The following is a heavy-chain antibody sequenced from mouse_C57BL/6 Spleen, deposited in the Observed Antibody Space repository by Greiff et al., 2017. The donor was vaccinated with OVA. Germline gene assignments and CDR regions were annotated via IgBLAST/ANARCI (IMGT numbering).Heavy chain of an antibody. V-gene: IGHV1-22*01. Sequence: EVQLQQSGPELVKPGASVKMSCKASGYTFTDYNMHWVKQSHGKSLEWIGYINPNNGGTSYNQKFKGKATLTVNKSSSTAYMELRSLTSEDSAVYYCAREGLWDGSWFAYWGQGTLVTVSA. D-gene: IGHD4-1*01. J-gene: IGHJ3*01. CDR2: INPNNGGT. CDR1: GYTFTDYN. CDR3: AREGLWDGSWFAY.